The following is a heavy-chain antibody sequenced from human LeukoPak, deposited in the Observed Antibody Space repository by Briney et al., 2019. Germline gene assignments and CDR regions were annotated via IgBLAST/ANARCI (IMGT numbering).Heavy chain of an antibody. D-gene: IGHD3-3*01. Sequence: GGSLRLSCAASGFTFTRYWMSWVRLAPGKGLEWVAIIKQDGSEKYYVDSVKGRFTISRDNAKNSLYLQMNSLRAEDTALYYCAKASSYDFWSGYYGNDYWGQGTLVTVSS. J-gene: IGHJ4*02. CDR3: AKASSYDFWSGYYGNDY. V-gene: IGHV3-7*03. CDR2: IKQDGSEK. CDR1: GFTFTRYW.